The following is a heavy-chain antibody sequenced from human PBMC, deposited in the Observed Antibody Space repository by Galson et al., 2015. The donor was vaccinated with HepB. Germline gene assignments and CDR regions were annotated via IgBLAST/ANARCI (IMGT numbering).Heavy chain of an antibody. CDR1: GFTFSDYA. J-gene: IGHJ4*02. D-gene: IGHD2-8*02. CDR3: AKGQGAHDITWWRFDY. Sequence: RLSCAASGFTFSDYAMVWVRQAPGKGLEWVSGISVSGTSTYYTDSVKGRFTIYRDNSKNTLYLQMNSLRAEDTALFYCAKGQGAHDITWWRFDYWGQGSPVTVSS. CDR2: ISVSGTST. V-gene: IGHV3-23*01.